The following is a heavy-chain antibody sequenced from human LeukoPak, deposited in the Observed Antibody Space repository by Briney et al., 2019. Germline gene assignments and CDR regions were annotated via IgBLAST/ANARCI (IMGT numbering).Heavy chain of an antibody. D-gene: IGHD6-13*01. J-gene: IGHJ4*02. V-gene: IGHV1-8*01. CDR1: GYTLTNYD. CDR2: TNPISGYT. CDR3: ALRPTGYSSSWYFDY. Sequence: ASVKVSCKASGYTLTNYDINWVRQATGQGLEWMGWTNPISGYTGYAQRFQGRVTMTRDTSIGTAYMELSSLRSDDTAVYYCALRPTGYSSSWYFDYWGQGTLVTVSS.